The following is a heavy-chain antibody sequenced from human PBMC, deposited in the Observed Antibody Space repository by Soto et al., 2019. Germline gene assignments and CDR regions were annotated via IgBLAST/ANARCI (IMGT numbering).Heavy chain of an antibody. CDR3: AKDRAPRGMIVVVISYPTDAFDI. V-gene: IGHV3-23*01. CDR1: GFTFSSYA. D-gene: IGHD3-22*01. CDR2: ISGSGGST. Sequence: GGSLRLSCAASGFTFSSYAMSWVRQAPGKGLEWVSAISGSGGSTYYADSVKGRFTISRDNSKNTLYLQMNSLRAEDTAVYYCAKDRAPRGMIVVVISYPTDAFDIWGQGTMVTVSS. J-gene: IGHJ3*02.